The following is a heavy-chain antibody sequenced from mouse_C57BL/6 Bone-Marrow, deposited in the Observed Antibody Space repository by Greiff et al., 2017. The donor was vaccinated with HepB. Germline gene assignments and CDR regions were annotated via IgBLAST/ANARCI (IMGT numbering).Heavy chain of an antibody. D-gene: IGHD2-14*01. CDR1: GFTFSSYG. J-gene: IGHJ1*03. CDR3: ARRGYYRNFDV. V-gene: IGHV5-6*01. CDR2: ISSGGSYT. Sequence: DVQLVESGGDLVKPGGSLKLSCAASGFTFSSYGMSWVRQTPDKRLEWVATISSGGSYTYYPDSVKGRFTISRDNAKNTLYLQMSSLKSEDTAMYYCARRGYYRNFDVWGTGTTVTVSS.